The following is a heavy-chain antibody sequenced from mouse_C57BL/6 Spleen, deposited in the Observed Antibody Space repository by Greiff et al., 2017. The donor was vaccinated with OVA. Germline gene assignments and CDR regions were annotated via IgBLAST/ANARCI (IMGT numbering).Heavy chain of an antibody. CDR1: GYAFSSSW. D-gene: IGHD1-1*02. V-gene: IGHV1-82*01. CDR2: IYPGDGDT. Sequence: QVQLQQSGPELVKPGASVKISCKASGYAFSSSWMNWVKQRPGKGLEWIGRIYPGDGDTNYNGKFKGKATLTADKSSSTAYMQLSSLTSEDSAVYFCARSGGGYAMDYWGQGTSVTVSS. J-gene: IGHJ4*01. CDR3: ARSGGGYAMDY.